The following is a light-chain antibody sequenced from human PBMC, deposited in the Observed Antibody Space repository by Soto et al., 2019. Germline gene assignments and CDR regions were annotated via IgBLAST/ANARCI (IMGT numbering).Light chain of an antibody. CDR2: DAS. CDR3: QQYDGYSL. CDR1: ESISGW. J-gene: IGKJ1*01. V-gene: IGKV1-5*01. Sequence: DIQMTQSPSTLSASVGARVTITCRASESISGWLAWYQQKPGKAPKLLIYDASSLESGVPSRFSGIGSGTEFPLSISSLQPDDSATYYCQQYDGYSLFGQGTKVDIK.